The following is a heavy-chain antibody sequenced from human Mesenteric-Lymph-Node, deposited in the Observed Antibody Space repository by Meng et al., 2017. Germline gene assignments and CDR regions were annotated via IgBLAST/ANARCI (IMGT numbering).Heavy chain of an antibody. Sequence: QGQLVQAGAEVKKPGASGKVSCKATGYTFSNYGISWVRQAPGQGLEWMGWISGYSGNTKYAQKLQGRVTMTTDTSTNTAYMELRSLRSDDTAVYYCTRADIAAAGTGGYWGQGTLVTVSS. CDR1: GYTFSNYG. D-gene: IGHD6-13*01. V-gene: IGHV1-18*01. CDR2: ISGYSGNT. CDR3: TRADIAAAGTGGY. J-gene: IGHJ4*02.